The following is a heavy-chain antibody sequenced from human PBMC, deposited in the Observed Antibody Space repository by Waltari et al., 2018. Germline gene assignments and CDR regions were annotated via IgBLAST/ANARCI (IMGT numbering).Heavy chain of an antibody. CDR2: RYFTGDT. CDR1: GASAASSAHY. Sequence: QLRLRESGPGLVMPSETLSLTCAVSGASAASSAHYWGWIRQSPERGLAWIGTRYFTGDTNYNPSLQSRVTISADTSRDHFSLKVNAVTAADTAVYYCAGTALHTKIAFDSWGQGTQVTVSS. CDR3: AGTALHTKIAFDS. V-gene: IGHV4-39*02. J-gene: IGHJ4*02. D-gene: IGHD2-21*01.